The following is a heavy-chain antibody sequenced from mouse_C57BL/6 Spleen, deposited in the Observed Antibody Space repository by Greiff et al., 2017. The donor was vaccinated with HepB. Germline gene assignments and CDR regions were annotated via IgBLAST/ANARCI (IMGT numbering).Heavy chain of an antibody. J-gene: IGHJ4*01. CDR2: INPGSGGT. Sequence: VQLQQSGAELVRPGTSVKVSCKASGYAFTNYLIEWVKQRPGQGLEWIGVINPGSGGTNYNEKFKGKATLTADKSSSTAYMQLSSLTSEDSAVYFCARWAYDYGYNAMDYWGQGTSVTVSS. V-gene: IGHV1-54*01. CDR3: ARWAYDYGYNAMDY. CDR1: GYAFTNYL. D-gene: IGHD2-4*01.